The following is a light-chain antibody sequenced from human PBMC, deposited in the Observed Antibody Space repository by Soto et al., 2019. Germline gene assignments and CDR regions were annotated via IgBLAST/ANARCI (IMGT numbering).Light chain of an antibody. CDR1: SGDVGAYNF. CDR2: DVT. Sequence: QSALTQPASVSGSPGQSITISCTGSSGDVGAYNFVSWFQQHPGKAPKIILYDVTSRPSGVSNRFSGSKSGNTASLTISALQEEDEADYYCSSFTTSSTLLFGGGTKLTVL. J-gene: IGLJ2*01. V-gene: IGLV2-14*01. CDR3: SSFTTSSTLL.